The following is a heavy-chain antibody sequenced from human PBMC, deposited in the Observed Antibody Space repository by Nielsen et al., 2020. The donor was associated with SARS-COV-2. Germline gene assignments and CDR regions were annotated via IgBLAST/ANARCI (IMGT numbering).Heavy chain of an antibody. J-gene: IGHJ4*02. CDR3: ARTHDYSNYDY. CDR2: ISYSGST. Sequence: SETLSLTCIVSGDSISSSSYYWGWIRQPPGKGLEWIGNISYSGSTYYNPSLKSRVTISVDTSKNQFSLKLSSVTAADTAIYYCARTHDYSNYDYWGQGTLVTVSS. V-gene: IGHV4-39*01. D-gene: IGHD4-11*01. CDR1: GDSISSSSYY.